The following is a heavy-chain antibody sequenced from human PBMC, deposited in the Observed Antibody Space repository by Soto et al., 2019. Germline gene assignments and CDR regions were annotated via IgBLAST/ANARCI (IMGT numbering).Heavy chain of an antibody. D-gene: IGHD6-13*01. CDR2: IYPADSDT. CDR3: ARSYIAAPATAFDL. J-gene: IGHJ4*02. Sequence: PGESLKISCQGSGYRFSTYWIHWVRQLPGKGLESVGIIYPADSDTRYSPSFQGQVTISADKTISTTYLQWSSLKASDTAMYFCARSYIAAPATAFDLWGQGTPVTVSS. V-gene: IGHV5-51*01. CDR1: GYRFSTYW.